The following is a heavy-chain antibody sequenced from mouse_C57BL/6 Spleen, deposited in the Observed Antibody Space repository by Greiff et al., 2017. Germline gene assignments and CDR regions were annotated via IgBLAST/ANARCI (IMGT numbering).Heavy chain of an antibody. J-gene: IGHJ4*01. CDR3: ARRGREDAMDY. Sequence: EVKLMESGPGMVKPSQSLSLTCTVTGYSITSGYDWHWIRHFPGNKLEWMGYISYSGSTNYNPSLKSRISITHDTSKNHFFLKLNSVTTEDTATYYCARRGREDAMDYWGQGTSVTVSS. CDR1: GYSITSGYD. V-gene: IGHV3-1*01. CDR2: ISYSGST.